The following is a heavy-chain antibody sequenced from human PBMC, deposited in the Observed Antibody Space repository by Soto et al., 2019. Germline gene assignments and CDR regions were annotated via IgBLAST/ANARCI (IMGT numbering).Heavy chain of an antibody. J-gene: IGHJ5*02. Sequence: SETLSLTCTVSGDSISSYYWSWIRQPPGKGLEWIGYIYYSGSTNYNPSLKSRVTISVDTSKNQFSLKLSSVTAADTAVYYCARGRDIVVVPAAIDRWFDPWGQGTLVTVSS. D-gene: IGHD2-2*01. CDR3: ARGRDIVVVPAAIDRWFDP. V-gene: IGHV4-59*01. CDR1: GDSISSYY. CDR2: IYYSGST.